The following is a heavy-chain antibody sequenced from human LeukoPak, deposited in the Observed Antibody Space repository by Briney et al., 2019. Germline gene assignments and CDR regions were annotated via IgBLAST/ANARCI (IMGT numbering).Heavy chain of an antibody. CDR1: GGSISSYY. CDR3: ARHEATRSVLRLGELSPFDY. V-gene: IGHV4-59*08. D-gene: IGHD3-16*02. Sequence: PSETLSLTCTVSGGSISSYYWSWIRQPPGKGLEWIGYIYYSGSTNYNPSLKSRVTISVDTSKNQFSLKLSSVTAADTAVYYCARHEATRSVLRLGELSPFDYWGQGTLVTVSS. J-gene: IGHJ4*02. CDR2: IYYSGST.